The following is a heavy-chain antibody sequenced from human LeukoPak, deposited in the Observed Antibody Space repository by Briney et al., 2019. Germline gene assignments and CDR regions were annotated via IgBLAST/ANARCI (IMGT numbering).Heavy chain of an antibody. CDR1: GFTFSSYE. CDR3: AKDRRTLDAFDI. CDR2: ISGGGDSP. V-gene: IGHV3-23*01. J-gene: IGHJ3*02. D-gene: IGHD2-15*01. Sequence: PGGSLRLSSAASGFTFSSYEMNWVRQAPGKGLEWVSGISGGGDSPYYADPVKGRFTISRDNSKTTVYLQMNSLRAEDTAVYYCAKDRRTLDAFDIWGQGTMVTVSS.